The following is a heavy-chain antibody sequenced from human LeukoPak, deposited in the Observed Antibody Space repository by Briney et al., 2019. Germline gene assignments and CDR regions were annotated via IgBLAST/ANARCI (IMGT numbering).Heavy chain of an antibody. V-gene: IGHV1-18*01. Sequence: ASVKVSCKASGYTFTSYAMNWVRQAPGQGLEWMGWISAYNGNTNYAQKLQGRVTMTTDTSTSTAYMELRSLRSDDTAVYYCARPAYDSSGYFRFDYWGQGTLVTVSS. CDR2: ISAYNGNT. J-gene: IGHJ4*02. D-gene: IGHD3-22*01. CDR3: ARPAYDSSGYFRFDY. CDR1: GYTFTSYA.